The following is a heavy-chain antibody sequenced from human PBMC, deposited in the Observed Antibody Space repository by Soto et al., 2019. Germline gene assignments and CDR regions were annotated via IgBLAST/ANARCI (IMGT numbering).Heavy chain of an antibody. Sequence: GGSLRLSCAASGFTFSSYGMHWVRQAPGKGLEWVAVIWYDGSNKYYADSVKGRFTISRDNSKNTLYLQMNSLRAEDTAVYYCARAGTMVYMDYWGQGTLVTVSS. CDR3: ARAGTMVYMDY. J-gene: IGHJ4*02. D-gene: IGHD3-10*01. CDR1: GFTFSSYG. V-gene: IGHV3-33*01. CDR2: IWYDGSNK.